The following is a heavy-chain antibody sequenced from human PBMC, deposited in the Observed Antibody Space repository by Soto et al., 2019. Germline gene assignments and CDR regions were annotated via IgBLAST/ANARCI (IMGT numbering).Heavy chain of an antibody. V-gene: IGHV1-69*13. D-gene: IGHD2-8*01. CDR2: IIPIFGTA. CDR3: ARDAKYCTNGVCGNWFDP. CDR1: GGTFSSYA. J-gene: IGHJ5*02. Sequence: SVKVSCKASGGTFSSYAISWVRQAPGQGLEWMGGIIPIFGTANYAQKFQGRATITADESTSTAYMELSSLRSEDTAVYYCARDAKYCTNGVCGNWFDPWGQGTLVTVSS.